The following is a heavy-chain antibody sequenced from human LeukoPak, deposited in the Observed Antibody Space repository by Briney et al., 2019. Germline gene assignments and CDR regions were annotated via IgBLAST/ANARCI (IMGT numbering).Heavy chain of an antibody. CDR1: GGSISSCY. D-gene: IGHD3-10*01. Sequence: SETLSLTCTVSGGSISSCYWNWIRQPPGKGLEWIGYIYYRGTTNYNPSLKSRVTMSVDTSKNQFSLKLSSVTAADTAVYYCAREAKVHYYGSGSYYPPYYFDYWGQGTLVTVSS. V-gene: IGHV4-59*12. CDR2: IYYRGTT. CDR3: AREAKVHYYGSGSYYPPYYFDY. J-gene: IGHJ4*02.